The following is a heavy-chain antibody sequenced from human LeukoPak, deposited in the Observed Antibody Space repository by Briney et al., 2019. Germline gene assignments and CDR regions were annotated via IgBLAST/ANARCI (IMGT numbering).Heavy chain of an antibody. CDR1: GYTFTSYA. J-gene: IGHJ5*02. CDR3: ARECGGDCSGHGGFDP. Sequence: ASVKVSCKASGYTFTSYAMNWVRQAPGQGLEWMGWINTNTGNPTYAQGFTGRFVFSLDTSASTAYLQISSLKAEDTAVYYCARECGGDCSGHGGFDPWGQGTLVTVSS. D-gene: IGHD2-21*02. CDR2: INTNTGNP. V-gene: IGHV7-4-1*02.